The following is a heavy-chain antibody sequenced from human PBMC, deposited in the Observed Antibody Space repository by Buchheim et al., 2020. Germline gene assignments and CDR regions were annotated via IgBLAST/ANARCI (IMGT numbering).Heavy chain of an antibody. J-gene: IGHJ6*01. CDR3: AKDLTYYDFWSGYTETYYYYGMDV. CDR1: GFTFSSYG. V-gene: IGHV3-30*18. Sequence: QVQLVESGGGVVQPGRSLRLSCAASGFTFSSYGMHWVRQAPGKGLEWVAVISYDGSNKYYADSVTGRFTISRDNSKNPLYLQMNSLRAEDTAVYYCAKDLTYYDFWSGYTETYYYYGMDVWGQGTT. D-gene: IGHD3-3*01. CDR2: ISYDGSNK.